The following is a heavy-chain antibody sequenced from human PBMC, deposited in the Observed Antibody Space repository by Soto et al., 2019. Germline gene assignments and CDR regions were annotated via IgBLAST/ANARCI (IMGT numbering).Heavy chain of an antibody. Sequence: SAKVSFKASGFTFTSSAMQWVRQARGQRLEWIGWTVVGNGNTNYAQKFQERVTITRDMSTSTAYMELSSLRSDDAAVYSCAKEMQSRSSSYALGSIDYWGQGTLVTVSS. CDR1: GFTFTSSA. CDR3: AKEMQSRSSSYALGSIDY. V-gene: IGHV1-58*02. J-gene: IGHJ4*02. D-gene: IGHD1-26*01. CDR2: TVVGNGNT.